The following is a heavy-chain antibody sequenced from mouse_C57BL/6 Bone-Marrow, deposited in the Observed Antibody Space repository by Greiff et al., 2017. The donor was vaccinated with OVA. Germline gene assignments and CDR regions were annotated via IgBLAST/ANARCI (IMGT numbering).Heavy chain of an antibody. D-gene: IGHD2-2*01. CDR2: IRSKSDNYAS. V-gene: IGHV6-3*01. Sequence: EVKVEESGGGLVQPGGSMKLSCVASGFTFSNYWMNWVSQTPEKGLEWVAQIRSKSDNYASHYAVSVKGRLTISSEASKRKVYLQMNNYRAEDSGKNYDTDGYDYFDDWGQGTTRTVAS. CDR1: GFTFSNYW. J-gene: IGHJ2*01. CDR3: TDGYDYFDD.